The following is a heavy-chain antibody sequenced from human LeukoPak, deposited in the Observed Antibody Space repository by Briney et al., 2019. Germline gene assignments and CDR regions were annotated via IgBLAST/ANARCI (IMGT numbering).Heavy chain of an antibody. V-gene: IGHV4-61*02. CDR3: ARTAPTRGIGDYYYMDV. CDR1: GGSISSGSYY. CDR2: IYTSGST. D-gene: IGHD1-26*01. Sequence: SETLSLTCTVSGGSISSGSYYWSWIRQPAGKGLEWIGRIYTSGSTNYNPSLKSRVTISVDTSKNQFSLKLSSVTAADTAVYYCARTAPTRGIGDYYYMDVWGKGTTVTISS. J-gene: IGHJ6*03.